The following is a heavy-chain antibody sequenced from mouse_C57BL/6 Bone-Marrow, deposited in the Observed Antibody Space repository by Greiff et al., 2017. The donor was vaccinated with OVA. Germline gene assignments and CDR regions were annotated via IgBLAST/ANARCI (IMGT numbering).Heavy chain of an antibody. CDR3: ARDGEVTTGRSYWYFDV. CDR1: GFTFSDFY. V-gene: IGHV7-1*01. D-gene: IGHD2-2*01. Sequence: EVKLMESGGGLVQSGRSLRLSCATSGFTFSDFYMEWVRQAPGKGLEWIAASRNKANDYTTEYSASVKGRFIVSRDTSQSILYLQMNALRAEDTAIYYCARDGEVTTGRSYWYFDVWGTGTTVTVSS. J-gene: IGHJ1*03. CDR2: SRNKANDYTT.